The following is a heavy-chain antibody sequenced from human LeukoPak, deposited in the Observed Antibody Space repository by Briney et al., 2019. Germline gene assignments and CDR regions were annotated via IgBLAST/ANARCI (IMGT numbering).Heavy chain of an antibody. D-gene: IGHD3-10*01. J-gene: IGHJ4*02. Sequence: ASVKVSCKASGYTFTSYGISWVRQAPGQGLEWMGWISAYNGNTNYAQKLQGRVTMTTDTSTSTAYMELRSLRSDDTAVYYCATGYHGSDKYYFDYWGQGTLVTVSS. V-gene: IGHV1-18*01. CDR2: ISAYNGNT. CDR1: GYTFTSYG. CDR3: ATGYHGSDKYYFDY.